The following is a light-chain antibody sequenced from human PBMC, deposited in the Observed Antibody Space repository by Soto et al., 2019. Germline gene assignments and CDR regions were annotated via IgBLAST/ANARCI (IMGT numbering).Light chain of an antibody. CDR2: DVN. Sequence: QSALTQPASVSGSPGQLITISCTGTINDVGAYNYVSWYQQRPGSAPQLILFDVNNRPSGTSNRFSGSKSGHTAYLTISALQSDDEAIYHCSSYTSSYTLVFGSGTKLTVL. CDR3: SSYTSSYTLV. CDR1: INDVGAYNY. J-gene: IGLJ1*01. V-gene: IGLV2-14*01.